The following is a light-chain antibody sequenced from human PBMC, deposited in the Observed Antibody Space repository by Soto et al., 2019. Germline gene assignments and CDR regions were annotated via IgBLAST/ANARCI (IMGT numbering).Light chain of an antibody. J-gene: IGLJ2*01. CDR1: SSNIGSNY. CDR2: RNN. V-gene: IGLV1-47*01. CDR3: AAWDDSLSGVV. Sequence: QSVLTQPPSASGTPGQRVTISCSGSSSNIGSNYVYWYQQLPGTAPTLLIYRNNQRPSGVPDRFSGSKSGTSASLAISGLRSEDEADYYCAAWDDSLSGVVFGGGTKLTLL.